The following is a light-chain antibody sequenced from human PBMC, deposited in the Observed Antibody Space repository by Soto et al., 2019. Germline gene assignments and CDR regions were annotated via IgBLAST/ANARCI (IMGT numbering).Light chain of an antibody. V-gene: IGKV3-20*01. CDR3: QQYNNWSRT. CDR2: GAS. CDR1: RSVNNNY. Sequence: EIELRQSPGTLSLSPGKRAPLSCRASRSVNNNYLAWYQQKPGQAPRLLIFGASSRATGIPDRFICSGSGTEFILTVVRLEPDDCAVYFCQQYNNWSRTFGEGT. J-gene: IGKJ1*01.